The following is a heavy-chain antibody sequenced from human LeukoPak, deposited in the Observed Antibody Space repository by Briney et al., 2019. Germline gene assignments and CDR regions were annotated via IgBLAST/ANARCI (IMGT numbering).Heavy chain of an antibody. Sequence: GGSLRLSCAASGFTFDDYAMHWVRQAPGKGLEWVSGISWNSGSIGYADSVKGRFTISRDNAKNSLYLQMNSLRAEDTALYYCAKDGGGYYYDSSGSNFDYWGQGTLVTVSS. J-gene: IGHJ4*02. D-gene: IGHD3-22*01. V-gene: IGHV3-9*01. CDR1: GFTFDDYA. CDR2: ISWNSGSI. CDR3: AKDGGGYYYDSSGSNFDY.